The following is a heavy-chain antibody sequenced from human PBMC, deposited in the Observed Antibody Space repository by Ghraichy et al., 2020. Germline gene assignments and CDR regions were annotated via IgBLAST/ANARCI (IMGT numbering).Heavy chain of an antibody. J-gene: IGHJ4*02. CDR2: IIPIFGTA. Sequence: SVKVSCKASGCTFSSYAISWVRQAPGQGLEWMGGIIPIFGTANYAQKFQGRVTITADESPSTAYMELSSLRSEDTAVYYCARAADYSWGPFDYWGQGTLATVSS. D-gene: IGHD4-11*01. V-gene: IGHV1-69*13. CDR1: GCTFSSYA. CDR3: ARAADYSWGPFDY.